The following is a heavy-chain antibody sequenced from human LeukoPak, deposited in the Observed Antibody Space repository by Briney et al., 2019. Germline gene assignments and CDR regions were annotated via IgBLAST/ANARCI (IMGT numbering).Heavy chain of an antibody. CDR2: ISHDGSNH. V-gene: IGHV3-30-3*01. J-gene: IGHJ6*02. CDR1: GSTFSNYA. CDR3: ARDNYYGSGSYYYYGMDV. D-gene: IGHD3-10*01. Sequence: PGGSLRLSCAASGSTFSNYAMHWVRQAPGKGLEWVAVISHDGSNHYYADSVRGRFTISRDTSKNTLCMHMNSLRDEDTAVYYCARDNYYGSGSYYYYGMDVWGQGTTVTVCS.